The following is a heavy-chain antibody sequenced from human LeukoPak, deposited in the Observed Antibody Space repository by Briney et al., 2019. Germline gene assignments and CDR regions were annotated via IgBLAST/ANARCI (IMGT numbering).Heavy chain of an antibody. CDR1: GFTFTSHV. Sequence: GGSLRLSCSASGFTFTSHVMHWVRQAPGKGLQYVSGISMNVQTTYYAGSVKGRFTISRDSSKNTVYLQMNSLTAEDTAVYYCVREGLERRTNSDYWGQGTLVSVSS. V-gene: IGHV3-64D*06. J-gene: IGHJ4*02. D-gene: IGHD1-1*01. CDR3: VREGLERRTNSDY. CDR2: ISMNVQTT.